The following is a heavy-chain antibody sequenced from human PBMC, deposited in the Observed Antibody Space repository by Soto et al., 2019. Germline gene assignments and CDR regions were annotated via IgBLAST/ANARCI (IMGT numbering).Heavy chain of an antibody. D-gene: IGHD2-15*01. CDR3: AREVVVVAAKFIYYYYGMEV. V-gene: IGHV3-33*01. CDR2: IWYDGSNK. J-gene: IGHJ6*02. CDR1: GFTFSSYG. Sequence: GGSLRLSCAASGFTFSSYGMHWVRQAPGKGLEWVAVIWYDGSNKYYADSVKGRFTISRDNSKNTLYLQMNSLRAEDTAVYYWAREVVVVAAKFIYYYYGMEVWGQGTTVTVSS.